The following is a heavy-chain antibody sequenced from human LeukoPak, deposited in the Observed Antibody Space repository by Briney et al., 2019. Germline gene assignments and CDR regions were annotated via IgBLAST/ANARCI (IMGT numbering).Heavy chain of an antibody. D-gene: IGHD6-13*01. CDR2: INSDGRST. Sequence: QPGGSLRLSCAASGFTFSSYWMHWVRQAPGKGLVWVSRINSDGRSTSYADSVKGRFTISRDNAKNSLYLQMNSLRAEDTAVYYCARIGYSNWGDALDIWGQGTMVTASS. CDR3: ARIGYSNWGDALDI. V-gene: IGHV3-74*01. J-gene: IGHJ3*02. CDR1: GFTFSSYW.